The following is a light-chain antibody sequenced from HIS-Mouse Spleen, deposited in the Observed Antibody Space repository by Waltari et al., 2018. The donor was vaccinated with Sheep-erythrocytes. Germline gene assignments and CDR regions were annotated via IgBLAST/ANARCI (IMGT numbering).Light chain of an antibody. V-gene: IGLV2-8*01. J-gene: IGLJ3*02. CDR1: SSDVGGYNY. Sequence: QSALTQPPSASGSPGQSVTIPCTGTSSDVGGYNYVSWYQQHPGKAPKLMIYEVSKRPSGVPDRFSGSKSGNTASLAISGLQSEDEADYYCAAWDDSLNGPVFGGGTKLTVL. CDR2: EVS. CDR3: AAWDDSLNGPV.